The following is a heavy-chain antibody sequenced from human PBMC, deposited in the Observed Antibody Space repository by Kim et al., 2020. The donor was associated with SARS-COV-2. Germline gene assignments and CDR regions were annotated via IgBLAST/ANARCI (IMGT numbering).Heavy chain of an antibody. CDR1: GFTFTDYY. CDR2: ISSSGNTI. J-gene: IGHJ4*02. D-gene: IGHD3-22*01. Sequence: GGSLRLSCAASGFTFTDYYMSWIRQDPGKGLEWVSYISSSGNTIYYADSVKGRFTISRDNAKNSLYLQMNSLRTEDTAVYYCARDSYYYDSSAYYKDWGQGTLVTVSS. V-gene: IGHV3-11*04. CDR3: ARDSYYYDSSAYYKD.